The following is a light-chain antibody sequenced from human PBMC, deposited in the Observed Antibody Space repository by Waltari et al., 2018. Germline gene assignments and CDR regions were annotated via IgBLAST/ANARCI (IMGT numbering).Light chain of an antibody. Sequence: QSALTQPASVSGSPGQSITISCTGSSSDVGNFNLVSWYQHHPGKAPKLLIFEATKRPSGISNHFSGSKSGNTASLTISGLQAEDEADYFCCSYAGSSSPVLFGGGTKLSVL. V-gene: IGLV2-23*01. CDR3: CSYAGSSSPVL. CDR2: EAT. J-gene: IGLJ3*02. CDR1: SSDVGNFNL.